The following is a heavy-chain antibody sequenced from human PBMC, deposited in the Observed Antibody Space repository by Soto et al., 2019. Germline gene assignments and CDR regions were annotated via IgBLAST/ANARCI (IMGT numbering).Heavy chain of an antibody. J-gene: IGHJ5*02. CDR1: GYTFTSYG. CDR2: ISAYNGNT. D-gene: IGHD4-17*01. CDR3: ARDEDGDYVRDNWFDP. V-gene: IGHV1-18*01. Sequence: QVQLVQSGAEVKKPGASVKVSCRASGYTFTSYGISWVRQAPGQGLEWMGWISAYNGNTNYAQKLQGRVTMTTDTSTSTAYMELRSLRSDDTAVYYCARDEDGDYVRDNWFDPWGQGTLVTVSS.